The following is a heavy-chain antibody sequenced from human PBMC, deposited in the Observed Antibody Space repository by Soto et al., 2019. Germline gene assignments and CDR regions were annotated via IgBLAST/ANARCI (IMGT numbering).Heavy chain of an antibody. D-gene: IGHD6-13*01. J-gene: IGHJ4*02. V-gene: IGHV3-23*01. CDR2: ISASGGNT. CDR1: GFTFSNNA. Sequence: GGSLRLSCAASGFTFSNNAMSWVRQSPGKGLEWVSTISASGGNTYYTDSVKGRFTISRDNSKNTLYLQMDSLRAEDTALYYSARHRPETGGGLWYSNRWGTRDYWGQGTPVTVSS. CDR3: ARHRPETGGGLWYSNRWGTRDY.